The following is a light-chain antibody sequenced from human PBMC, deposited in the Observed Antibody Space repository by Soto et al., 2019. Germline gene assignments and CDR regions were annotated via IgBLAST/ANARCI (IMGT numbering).Light chain of an antibody. CDR3: QKYNSAPLT. J-gene: IGKJ4*01. Sequence: DIQINPSPSSLSASVGDRVTITCRASLLISNYLAWYQQKPGKIPNLLIYAASTLQAGVPSRFSGSGSGTDFTLTISRLKPEEVAAYDCQKYNSAPLTVGGGTKGDIK. CDR2: AAS. CDR1: LLISNY. V-gene: IGKV1-27*01.